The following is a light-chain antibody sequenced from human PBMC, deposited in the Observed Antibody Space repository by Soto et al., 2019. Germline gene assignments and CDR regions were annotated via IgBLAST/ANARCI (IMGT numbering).Light chain of an antibody. CDR2: AAS. Sequence: SQVTQSPSPLSASVGDSVTSTCRASQDIDNYLNWYQHRPGEAPKLLIYAASYLETGVSTRFSGSGSGTDFSFTITNLRPEDSGTYYCQQHDTRPTMTFGQGTRLEIK. J-gene: IGKJ5*01. V-gene: IGKV1-33*01. CDR3: QQHDTRPTMT. CDR1: QDIDNY.